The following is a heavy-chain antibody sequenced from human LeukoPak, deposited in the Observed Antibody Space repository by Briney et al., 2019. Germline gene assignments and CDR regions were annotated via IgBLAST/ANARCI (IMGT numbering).Heavy chain of an antibody. V-gene: IGHV3-21*04. CDR1: GFTFSSYN. Sequence: GGSLRLSCAASGFTFSSYNMNWVRQAPGKGLEWVSSITSDSSYVFYADSVKGRFTISRDNAENSLYLQMNSLRAEDTALYYCAKGGYYDLDAFDIWGQGTMVTVSS. J-gene: IGHJ3*02. D-gene: IGHD1-26*01. CDR3: AKGGYYDLDAFDI. CDR2: ITSDSSYV.